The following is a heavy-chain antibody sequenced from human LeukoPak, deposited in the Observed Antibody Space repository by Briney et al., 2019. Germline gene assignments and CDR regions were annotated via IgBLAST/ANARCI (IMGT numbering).Heavy chain of an antibody. CDR2: INHSGST. Sequence: SETLSLTCAVYGGSFSGYYWSWIRQPPGKGLEWIGEINHSGSTNYNPSLKSRVTISVDTSKNQFSLKLSSVTAADTAVYYCARGGYGGKSRTFDYWGQGTLVTVSS. J-gene: IGHJ4*02. CDR3: ARGGYGGKSRTFDY. CDR1: GGSFSGYY. D-gene: IGHD4-23*01. V-gene: IGHV4-34*01.